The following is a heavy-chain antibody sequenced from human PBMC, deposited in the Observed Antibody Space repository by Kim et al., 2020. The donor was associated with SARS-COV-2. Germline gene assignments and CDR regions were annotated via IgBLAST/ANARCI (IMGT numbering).Heavy chain of an antibody. J-gene: IGHJ3*02. CDR1: GGSISSSSYY. CDR3: AREGRRRENDAFDI. V-gene: IGHV4-39*07. CDR2: IYYSGST. Sequence: SETLSLTCTVSGGSISSSSYYWGWIRQPPGKGLEWIGSIYYSGSTYYNPSLKSRVTISVDTSKNQFSLKLSSVTTADTAVYYCAREGRRRENDAFDIWG.